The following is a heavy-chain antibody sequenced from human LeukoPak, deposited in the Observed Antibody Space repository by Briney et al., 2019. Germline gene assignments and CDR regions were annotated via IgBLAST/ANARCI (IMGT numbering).Heavy chain of an antibody. CDR1: GYTFTSYD. V-gene: IGHV1-8*01. J-gene: IGHJ4*02. CDR2: MNPNSGNT. D-gene: IGHD3-16*02. CDR3: ARGRSLRLRLGELSLSPAF. Sequence: GASVNVSCKASGYTFTSYDINWVRQATGQGLEWMGWMNPNSGNTGYAQKFQGRVTMTRNTSISTAYMELSSLRSEDTAVYYCARGRSLRLRLGELSLSPAFWGQATLVTVYS.